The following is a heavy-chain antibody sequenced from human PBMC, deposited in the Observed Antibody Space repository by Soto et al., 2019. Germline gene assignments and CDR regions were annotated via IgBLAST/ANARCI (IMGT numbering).Heavy chain of an antibody. CDR3: VLGKDRGYDPGGMDV. J-gene: IGHJ6*02. Sequence: GGSLRLSCSASGFTFSSYAMHWVRQAPGKGLEYVSAISSNGGSTYYADSVKGRFTISRDNSKNMLYLQMSSLRAEDTAVYYCVLGKDRGYDPGGMDVWGQGTTVTVYS. CDR1: GFTFSSYA. CDR2: ISSNGGST. D-gene: IGHD5-12*01. V-gene: IGHV3-64D*06.